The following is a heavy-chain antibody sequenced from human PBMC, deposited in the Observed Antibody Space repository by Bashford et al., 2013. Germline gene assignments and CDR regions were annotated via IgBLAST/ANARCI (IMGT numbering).Heavy chain of an antibody. CDR2: ISAYNGNT. J-gene: IGHJ5*02. Sequence: WVRQAPGQGLEWMGWISAYNGNTNYAQKLQGRVTMTTDTSTSTAYMELRSLRSDDTAVYYCARVRYSSFDPWGQGTLVTVSS. V-gene: IGHV1-18*01. D-gene: IGHD3-16*02. CDR3: ARVRYSSFDP.